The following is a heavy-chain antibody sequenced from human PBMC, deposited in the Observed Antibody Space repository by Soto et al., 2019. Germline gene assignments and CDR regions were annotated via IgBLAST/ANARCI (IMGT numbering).Heavy chain of an antibody. CDR2: TSYSGNT. CDR3: ARDGVGPFDY. Sequence: SEPLSLTCTIFGGSVSSYQWRWIRQPPGKGLEWIGLTSYSGNTVYNPSLKSRVAFSVDTSKNHFSLTLTSVTASDTAVYYCARDGVGPFDYWGQGTLVTVSS. CDR1: GGSVSSYQ. D-gene: IGHD1-26*01. V-gene: IGHV4-59*02. J-gene: IGHJ4*02.